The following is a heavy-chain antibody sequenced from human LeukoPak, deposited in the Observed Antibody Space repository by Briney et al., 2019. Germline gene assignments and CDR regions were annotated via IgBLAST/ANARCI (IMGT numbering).Heavy chain of an antibody. D-gene: IGHD5-18*01. V-gene: IGHV3-23*01. CDR2: ISGSAGST. Sequence: PGGSLRLSCAASGFTLSNYAMSWVRQAPGKGLEWVSAISGSAGSTYYADSVKGRFTISRDNSKNTLYLQMNSLRVEDTAVYYCAKDSTWIQLWFGYWGQGTLVTVSS. J-gene: IGHJ4*02. CDR1: GFTLSNYA. CDR3: AKDSTWIQLWFGY.